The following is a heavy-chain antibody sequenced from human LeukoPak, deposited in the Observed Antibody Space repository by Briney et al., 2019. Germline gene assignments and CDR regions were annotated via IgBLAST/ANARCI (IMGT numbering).Heavy chain of an antibody. D-gene: IGHD3-22*01. J-gene: IGHJ6*02. CDR3: ARDYYDSSGYDYYYGMVV. Sequence: PGGSLRLSCAASGFTSSSYSMNWVRQAPGKGLEWVSSISSSSSYIYYADSVKGRFTISRDNAKNSLYLQMNSLRAEDTAVYYCARDYYDSSGYDYYYGMVVWGQGTTVTVSS. CDR1: GFTSSSYS. CDR2: ISSSSSYI. V-gene: IGHV3-21*01.